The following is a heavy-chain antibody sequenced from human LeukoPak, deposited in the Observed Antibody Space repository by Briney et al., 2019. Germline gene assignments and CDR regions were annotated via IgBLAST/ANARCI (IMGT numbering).Heavy chain of an antibody. J-gene: IGHJ5*02. Sequence: SETLSLTCAVYGGSFSGYYWSRIRQPPGKGLEWIGEINHSGSTNYNPSLKSRVTISVDTSKNQFSLKLSSVTAADTAVYYCARALHVLLWFGELLISRFDPWGQGTLVTVSS. CDR1: GGSFSGYY. CDR2: INHSGST. CDR3: ARALHVLLWFGELLISRFDP. V-gene: IGHV4-34*01. D-gene: IGHD3-10*01.